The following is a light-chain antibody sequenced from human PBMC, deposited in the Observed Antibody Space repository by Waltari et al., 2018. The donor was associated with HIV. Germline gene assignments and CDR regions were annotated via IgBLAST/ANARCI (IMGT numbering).Light chain of an antibody. Sequence: EMVMTQSPATLPVYPGEKATLSCRASQSVGSKLAWYQQKPGQAPRLLIYGASSRATGVSARFSGSGSGTEFTLTVSSLESEDFAVYYCQQYENWPYTFGQGTKLEIK. CDR2: GAS. CDR3: QQYENWPYT. J-gene: IGKJ2*01. CDR1: QSVGSK. V-gene: IGKV3-15*01.